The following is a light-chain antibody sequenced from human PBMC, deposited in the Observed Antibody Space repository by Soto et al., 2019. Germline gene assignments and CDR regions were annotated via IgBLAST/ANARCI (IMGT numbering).Light chain of an antibody. CDR1: QRVYSN. Sequence: EILMTQSPYTLSVSPGEGATLSCRASQRVYSNLAWYQQRPGQAPRLLIYGASTRATGVPARFSGRGSGTEFTLTISSLQSEDFAVYYCQQYTNWPPNTFGQGTRLEIK. V-gene: IGKV3-15*01. CDR2: GAS. CDR3: QQYTNWPPNT. J-gene: IGKJ5*01.